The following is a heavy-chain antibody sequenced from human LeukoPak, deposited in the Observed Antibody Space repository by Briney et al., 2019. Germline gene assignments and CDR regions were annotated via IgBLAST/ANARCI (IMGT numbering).Heavy chain of an antibody. CDR3: AKQDKQLVDY. D-gene: IGHD6-6*01. Sequence: GGSLRLSCAASGFTFSSYGMHWVRQAPGKGLEWVAFIRYDGSNKHYADSVKGRFTISRDNSKNTLYLQMNSLRAEDTAVYYCAKQDKQLVDYWGQGTLVTVSS. V-gene: IGHV3-30*02. CDR2: IRYDGSNK. J-gene: IGHJ4*02. CDR1: GFTFSSYG.